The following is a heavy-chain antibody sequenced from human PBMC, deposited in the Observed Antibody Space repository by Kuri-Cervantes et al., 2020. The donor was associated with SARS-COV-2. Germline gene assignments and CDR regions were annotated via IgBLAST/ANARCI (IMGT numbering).Heavy chain of an antibody. Sequence: GYLILSCAASGFTFTYYSMNWVRQAPGKGLEWVSTISSSTSYISYAESLKGRFTISRDNAKNSLYLQMNSLRAEDTAVYYCAKDLGGAGTAAYDAFDIWGQGTMVTVSS. CDR1: GFTFTYYS. J-gene: IGHJ3*02. V-gene: IGHV3-21*01. CDR2: ISSSTSYI. CDR3: AKDLGGAGTAAYDAFDI. D-gene: IGHD1-1*01.